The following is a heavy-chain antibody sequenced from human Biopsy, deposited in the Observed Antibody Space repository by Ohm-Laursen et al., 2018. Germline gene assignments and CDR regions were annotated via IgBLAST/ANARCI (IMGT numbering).Heavy chain of an antibody. CDR1: GFTFSIYG. Sequence: SLRLSCAASGFTFSIYGMHWVRQAPGKGLEWVAVIWYDGSNKYYADSVKGRFTISRDDPKNTLYLQMNSLRAEDTAVYYCARGGIAVDGTNFDYWGQGTLVTVSS. CDR3: ARGGIAVDGTNFDY. CDR2: IWYDGSNK. D-gene: IGHD6-19*01. V-gene: IGHV3-33*01. J-gene: IGHJ4*02.